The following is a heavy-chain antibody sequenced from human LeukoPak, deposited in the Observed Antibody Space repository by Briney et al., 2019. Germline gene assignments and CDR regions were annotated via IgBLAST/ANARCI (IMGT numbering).Heavy chain of an antibody. CDR1: GGSISSYY. V-gene: IGHV4-59*08. J-gene: IGHJ5*02. CDR3: ARHINGWFDP. CDR2: IYYSGST. Sequence: SETLSLTCTVSGGSISSYYWSWIRQPPGKGLEWIGYIYYSGSTNYNPSLKSRVTTSVDTSKNQFSLKLSSVTAADTAVYYCARHINGWFDPWGQGTLVTVSS.